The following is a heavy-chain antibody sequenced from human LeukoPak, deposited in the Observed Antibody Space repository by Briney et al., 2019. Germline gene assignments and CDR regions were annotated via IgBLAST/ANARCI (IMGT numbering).Heavy chain of an antibody. Sequence: PGGSLRLSCAASGFTASSTHMTGVRQAPGGGRECVSIVNRGGDDTYYADSVWGGFTISRDNSKNTVYLEMNSLRVEERAGYYCARDRGERSRWPIMHYWGERALVTVSS. D-gene: IGHD6-19*01. J-gene: IGHJ4*02. CDR3: ARDRGERSRWPIMHY. CDR1: GFTASSTH. CDR2: VNRGGDDT. V-gene: IGHV3-66*01.